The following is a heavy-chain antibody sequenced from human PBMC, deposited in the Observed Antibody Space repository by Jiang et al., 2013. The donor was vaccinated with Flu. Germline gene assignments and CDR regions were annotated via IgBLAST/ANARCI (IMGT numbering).Heavy chain of an antibody. Sequence: VRQAPGQGLEWVGWISPYSGDTKYAQKFQGRVTMTRDTSISTAYMELSRLRSDDTAVYYCASPGAHGGSYSTNFDYWGQGTLVTVSS. J-gene: IGHJ4*02. CDR2: ISPYSGDT. CDR3: ASPGAHGGSYSTNFDY. D-gene: IGHD1-26*01. V-gene: IGHV1-2*02.